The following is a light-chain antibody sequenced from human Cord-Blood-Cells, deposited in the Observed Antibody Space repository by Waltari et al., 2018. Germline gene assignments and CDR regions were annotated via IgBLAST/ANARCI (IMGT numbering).Light chain of an antibody. CDR2: KAS. Sequence: DIQMTQSHSTLSESVGNRVTITCRASQSISSWLAWYQEKPGKAPKLLIYKASSLESGVPSRFSGSGSGTEFTLTISSLQPDDFATYYCQQYNSYPYSFGQGTKLEIK. J-gene: IGKJ2*03. CDR3: QQYNSYPYS. CDR1: QSISSW. V-gene: IGKV1-5*03.